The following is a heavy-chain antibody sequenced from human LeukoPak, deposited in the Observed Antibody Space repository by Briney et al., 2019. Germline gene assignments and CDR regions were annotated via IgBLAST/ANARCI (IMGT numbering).Heavy chain of an antibody. V-gene: IGHV1-24*01. CDR2: FDPEDGET. Sequence: GASVTVSSTLSGYTLTELSMHWVRQAPGKGLEWLGGFDPEDGETIYAQKFQGRVTMTEDTSTDTAYMELSSLRSEDTAVYYCATALGVVVPAAGDYWGQGTLVTVSS. D-gene: IGHD2-2*01. J-gene: IGHJ4*02. CDR1: GYTLTELS. CDR3: ATALGVVVPAAGDY.